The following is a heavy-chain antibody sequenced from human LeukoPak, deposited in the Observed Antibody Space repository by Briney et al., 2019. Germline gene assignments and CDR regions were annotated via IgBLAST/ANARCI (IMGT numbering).Heavy chain of an antibody. Sequence: SETLSLTCTVSGYSISSGYYWGWIRQPPGKGLEWIGSIYHSGSTYYNPSLKSRVTISVDTSKNQFSLKLTSVTASDTAVYYCAREGYSSPDSWGQGTLVTVSS. V-gene: IGHV4-38-2*02. CDR1: GYSISSGYY. J-gene: IGHJ4*02. CDR2: IYHSGST. D-gene: IGHD5-18*01. CDR3: AREGYSSPDS.